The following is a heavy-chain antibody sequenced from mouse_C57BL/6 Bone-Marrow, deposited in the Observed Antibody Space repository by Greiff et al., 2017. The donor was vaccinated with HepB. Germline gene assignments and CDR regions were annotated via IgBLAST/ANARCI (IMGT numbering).Heavy chain of an antibody. J-gene: IGHJ2*01. CDR3: ARGSPRGPYFDY. CDR1: GYTFTSYW. V-gene: IGHV1-55*01. Sequence: QVQLKQPGAELVKPGASVKMSCKASGYTFTSYWITWVKQRPGQGLEWIGDIYPGSGSTNYNEKFKSKATLTVDTSSSTAYMQLSSLTSEDSAVYYCARGSPRGPYFDYWGQGTTLTVSS. CDR2: IYPGSGST.